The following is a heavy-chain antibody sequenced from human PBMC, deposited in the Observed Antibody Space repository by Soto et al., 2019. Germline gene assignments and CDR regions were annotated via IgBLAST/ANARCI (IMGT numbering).Heavy chain of an antibody. V-gene: IGHV4-39*01. CDR3: AAQTEYGNYQSFFDY. J-gene: IGHJ4*02. CDR1: GGYFSSSSFY. D-gene: IGHD4-17*01. Sequence: SETLSLTCTVSGGYFSSSSFYWGGIRQPPGKGLAWMARIYSGGSTYYNPSLKGRVTISVDTSKNLFSRNLSSVTAADMAVYYCAAQTEYGNYQSFFDYWGQGALVTVSS. CDR2: IYSGGST.